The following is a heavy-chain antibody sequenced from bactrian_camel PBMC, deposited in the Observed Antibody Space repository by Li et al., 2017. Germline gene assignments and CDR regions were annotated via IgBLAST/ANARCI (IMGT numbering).Heavy chain of an antibody. J-gene: IGHJ4*01. CDR2: ISFDSRRK. V-gene: IGHV3-2*01. CDR1: GVTFEHYY. CDR3: VTGSGMHMY. D-gene: IGHD3*01. Sequence: VQLVESGGGLVQPGGSLTLSCTVSGVTFEHYYMSWVRQAPGKGLEWVAGISFDSRRKRYTDSVAGRFTISRDNAANTMYLQMDSLQSEDTALYYCVTGSGMHMYWGQGTQVTVS.